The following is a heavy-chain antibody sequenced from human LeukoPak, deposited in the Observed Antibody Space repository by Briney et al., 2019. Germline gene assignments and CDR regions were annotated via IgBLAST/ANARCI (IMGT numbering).Heavy chain of an antibody. CDR2: ISGSDDNT. J-gene: IGHJ4*02. CDR1: GFTFNNYA. D-gene: IGHD5-18*01. Sequence: GGSLRLSCAASGFTFNNYAMSWVRQAPGKGLEWVSTISGSDDNTYYADSVKGRFTISRDNAKNSLYLQMNSLRAEDTAVYYCARDKGSYDSDFWGQGTLVTVSS. CDR3: ARDKGSYDSDF. V-gene: IGHV3-23*01.